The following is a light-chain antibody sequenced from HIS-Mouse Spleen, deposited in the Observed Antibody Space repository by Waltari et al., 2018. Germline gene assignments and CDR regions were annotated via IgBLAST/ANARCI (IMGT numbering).Light chain of an antibody. CDR2: DAY. J-gene: IGKJ3*01. V-gene: IGKV3-11*01. CDR3: QQRSNWPGIT. Sequence: EIVLTHSPATLSLSPGERAPLSGRASQRVTSYLAWYQQKPGQAPRLLIYDAYNRATGIPARFSGSGSGTDFTLTISSLEPEDFAVYYCQQRSNWPGITFGPGTKVDIK. CDR1: QRVTSY.